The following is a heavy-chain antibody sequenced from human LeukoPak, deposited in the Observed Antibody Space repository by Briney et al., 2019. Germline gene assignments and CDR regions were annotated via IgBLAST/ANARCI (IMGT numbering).Heavy chain of an antibody. CDR3: AKASWVSSADAVL. J-gene: IGHJ4*02. CDR1: GITLSNYG. V-gene: IGHV3-23*01. D-gene: IGHD3-16*01. Sequence: GGSLRLSCAVSGITLSNYGMSWVRQAPARGLEWVSSLRGDGETFYADSVKGRFTLSRDDSRNTVYLQLNNLRVEDTAVYYCAKASWVSSADAVLWGQGTLVTVSS. CDR2: LRGDGET.